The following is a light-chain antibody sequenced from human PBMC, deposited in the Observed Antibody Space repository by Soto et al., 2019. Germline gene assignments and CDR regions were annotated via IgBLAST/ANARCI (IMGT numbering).Light chain of an antibody. CDR3: QQYHNWPPVT. Sequence: EVVLTQSPVTLSLSPGERATLSCRASQSISRNLAWYQQKPGQAPRLLIYGASTRATGIPARFSGRGSGTEFSLTISSLQSEDFAVYYCQQYHNWPPVTFGGGTKVDIK. J-gene: IGKJ4*01. CDR2: GAS. V-gene: IGKV3-15*01. CDR1: QSISRN.